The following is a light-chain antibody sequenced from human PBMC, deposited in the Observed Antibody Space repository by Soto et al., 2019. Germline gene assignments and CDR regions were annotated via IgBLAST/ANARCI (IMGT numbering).Light chain of an antibody. J-gene: IGKJ5*01. CDR2: DVS. Sequence: DIQMTPAPSTLSASVGDRVTITCRASQSINAWLAWYQQKPGKAPQLLIFDVSNLQTGVPSRFSGSGSGTDFTLTISSLQSEDFATYYCQQLNSYPITFGQGTRLEIK. CDR3: QQLNSYPIT. V-gene: IGKV1-5*01. CDR1: QSINAW.